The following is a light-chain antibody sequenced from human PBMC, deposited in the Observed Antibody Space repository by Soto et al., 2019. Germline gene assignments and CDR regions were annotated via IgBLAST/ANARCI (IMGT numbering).Light chain of an antibody. Sequence: EMVFRQSPGTLSLSPGERATLSCRASQSVTSSHLAWFQQKPGQAPRLLIYGASTRATGIPDRFSGSGSGTDFTLTITRLEPEDFAVYFCQQYGTSLIFGAGTKVDNK. CDR3: QQYGTSLI. CDR2: GAS. V-gene: IGKV3-20*01. CDR1: QSVTSSH. J-gene: IGKJ4*01.